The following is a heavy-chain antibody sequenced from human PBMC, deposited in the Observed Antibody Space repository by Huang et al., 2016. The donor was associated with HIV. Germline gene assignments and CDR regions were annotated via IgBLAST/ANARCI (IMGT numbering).Heavy chain of an antibody. D-gene: IGHD3-16*01. J-gene: IGHJ4*02. Sequence: EVQLVQSGAEVKVSGESLKISCKGSGYTFATSWIGWVRQMPGKGLEWMGIIDPRDSETRYSPSFQGQVTISADKSTGTAYLQWRSLTASDTAIYYCTKYVYLGGPDYWGQGTLVTVSS. V-gene: IGHV5-51*01. CDR1: GYTFATSW. CDR3: TKYVYLGGPDY. CDR2: IDPRDSET.